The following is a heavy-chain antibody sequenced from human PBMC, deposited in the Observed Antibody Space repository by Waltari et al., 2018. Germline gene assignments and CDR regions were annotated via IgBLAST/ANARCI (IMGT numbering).Heavy chain of an antibody. V-gene: IGHV3-9*01. CDR2: ISWNSGSI. J-gene: IGHJ6*02. Sequence: EVQLVESGGGLVQPGRSLRLSCAASGFTFDDYAMHWVRQAPGKGLGWVSGISWNSGSIGYADSVKGRFTISRDNAKNSLYLQMNSLRAEDTALYYCAKDILSETYGMDVWGQGPTVTVSS. D-gene: IGHD2-15*01. CDR1: GFTFDDYA. CDR3: AKDILSETYGMDV.